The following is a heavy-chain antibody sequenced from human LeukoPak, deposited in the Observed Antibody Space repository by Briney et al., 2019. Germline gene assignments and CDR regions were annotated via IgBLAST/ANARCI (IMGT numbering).Heavy chain of an antibody. Sequence: GGSLRLSCAASGFTFSSYAMSWVRQAPGKGLEWVSAISGSGGSTYYADSVKGRFTISRGNSKNTLYLQMNSLRAEDTAVYYCAKLGHYYDSSGYRWFDPWGQGTLVTVSS. J-gene: IGHJ5*02. CDR1: GFTFSSYA. CDR2: ISGSGGST. V-gene: IGHV3-23*01. D-gene: IGHD3-22*01. CDR3: AKLGHYYDSSGYRWFDP.